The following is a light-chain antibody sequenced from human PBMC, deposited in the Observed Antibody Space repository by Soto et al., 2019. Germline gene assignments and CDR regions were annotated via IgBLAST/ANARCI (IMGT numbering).Light chain of an antibody. J-gene: IGLJ2*01. CDR2: DVS. V-gene: IGLV2-14*01. CDR1: SSDVGGYNY. CDR3: SSYTSSSTLGV. Sequence: QSALTQPASVSGSPGQSITISCTGTSSDVGGYNYVSWYPQHPGKAPKLMIYDVSNRPSGVSNRVSGSKSGNTASLTISGRQAEDESDYYCSSYTSSSTLGVFGGGTKLTVL.